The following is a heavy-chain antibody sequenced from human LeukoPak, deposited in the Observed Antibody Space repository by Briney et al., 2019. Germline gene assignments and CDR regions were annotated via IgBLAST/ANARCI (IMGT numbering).Heavy chain of an antibody. D-gene: IGHD2-2*01. J-gene: IGHJ4*02. CDR2: ISGSGGST. CDR1: GFTFSSYA. Sequence: GSLRLSCAASGFTFSSYAMSWVRQAPGKWLEWVSAISGSGGSTYYADSAKGRFTISRDNSKNTLYLQMNSLRAEDTAVYYCAKDEEYCSSTSCYPRRYFDYWGQGTLVTVSS. CDR3: AKDEEYCSSTSCYPRRYFDY. V-gene: IGHV3-23*01.